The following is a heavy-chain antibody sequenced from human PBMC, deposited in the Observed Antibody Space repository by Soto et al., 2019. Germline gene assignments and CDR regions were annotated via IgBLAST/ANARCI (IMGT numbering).Heavy chain of an antibody. D-gene: IGHD3-10*01. CDR1: GFTSNSYA. V-gene: IGHV3-23*01. J-gene: IGHJ5*02. CDR2: ISGGGDRT. Sequence: GGSLRLSCVVSGFTSNSYAVTWVRQVPGKGLEWVADISGGGDRTNYADSVKGRFTISRDNSKNTLYLQMNSLRAEDTAVYYCAKVGRWFGELLSWFDPWGQGTLVTVSS. CDR3: AKVGRWFGELLSWFDP.